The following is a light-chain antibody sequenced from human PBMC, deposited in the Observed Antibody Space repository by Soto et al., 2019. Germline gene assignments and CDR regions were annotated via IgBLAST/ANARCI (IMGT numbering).Light chain of an antibody. CDR2: GVS. J-gene: IGKJ1*01. V-gene: IGKV3-20*01. CDR3: QQYGTSPRT. CDR1: QSVRSSY. Sequence: EIVLTQSPGTLSLSPGERATLSCRASQSVRSSYLAWYQQKLGQAPRLLIYGVSNRATGIPDRFSGSGSGKDFTLTISRLEYEEFAVYYCQQYGTSPRTFGQGTKVEIK.